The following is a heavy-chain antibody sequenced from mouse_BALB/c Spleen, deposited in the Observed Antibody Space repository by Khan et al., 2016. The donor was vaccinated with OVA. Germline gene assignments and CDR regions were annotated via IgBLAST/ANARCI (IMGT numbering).Heavy chain of an antibody. CDR2: INPGNGNI. J-gene: IGHJ2*01. CDR3: ARSQLGLRFDY. CDR1: GYAFTSYL. V-gene: IGHV1-54*01. D-gene: IGHD3-1*01. Sequence: VQLQESGAELVRPGTSVKVSCKASGYAFTSYLIEWINQRPGQGLEWIGLINPGNGNIKYNGNFKDKATLTADKSSSTVYMQLSSLTSDDSAVYFCARSQLGLRFDYWGQGTTLTVSS.